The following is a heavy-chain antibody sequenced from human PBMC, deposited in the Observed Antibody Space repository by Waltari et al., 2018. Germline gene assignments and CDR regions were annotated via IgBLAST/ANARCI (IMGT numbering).Heavy chain of an antibody. Sequence: EVQLVESGGGLAQPGGSLRLSCAASGLRFSNYWMTWVRQASGKGPEWVANIKEDGSEKYYMDSVKGRFTISRDNAKNSLYLQMNNLRVEDTAVYYCTRGGLDGSWYWRDWGQGTLVTVSS. J-gene: IGHJ4*02. CDR1: GLRFSNYW. CDR2: IKEDGSEK. V-gene: IGHV3-7*01. D-gene: IGHD6-13*01. CDR3: TRGGLDGSWYWRD.